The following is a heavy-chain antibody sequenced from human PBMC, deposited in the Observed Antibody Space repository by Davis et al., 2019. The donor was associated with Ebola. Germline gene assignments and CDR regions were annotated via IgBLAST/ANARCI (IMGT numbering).Heavy chain of an antibody. J-gene: IGHJ4*02. D-gene: IGHD5-18*01. CDR1: GFTFSGSA. CDR3: ARDRSGYSYGIFDY. V-gene: IGHV3-48*03. CDR2: ISSSGSTI. Sequence: GESLKISCAASGFTFSGSAMHWVRQAPGKGLEWVSYISSSGSTIYYADSVKGRFTISRDNAKNSLYLQMNSLRAEDTAVYYCARDRSGYSYGIFDYWGQGTLVTVSS.